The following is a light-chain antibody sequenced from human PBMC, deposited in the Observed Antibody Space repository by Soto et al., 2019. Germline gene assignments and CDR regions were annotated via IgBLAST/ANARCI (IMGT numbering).Light chain of an antibody. J-gene: IGKJ1*01. CDR2: KAS. Sequence: DIQMTQSPSTLSASVGDRVTITCRASQSISTYLAWYRHKPGEAPKLLIYKASTLERGVPSRFGGSGSGTDFTLTISSLQPDDFATYYCQPYNSDSRTFGQGTKV. CDR1: QSISTY. V-gene: IGKV1-5*03. CDR3: QPYNSDSRT.